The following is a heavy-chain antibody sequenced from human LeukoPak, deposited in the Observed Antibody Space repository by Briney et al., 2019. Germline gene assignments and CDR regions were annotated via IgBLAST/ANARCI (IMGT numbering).Heavy chain of an antibody. Sequence: PGGSLRLSCAASGFTFRSYGMHWVRQAPGKGLEWVAVISNDGSNKYYAESVKGRFTISRDNSKNTLYLQMNSLRGEDSAVYSCAKDYCDSSEYYYGMDVWGQGTTVTVSS. CDR1: GFTFRSYG. V-gene: IGHV3-30*18. CDR2: ISNDGSNK. J-gene: IGHJ6*02. D-gene: IGHD3-22*01. CDR3: AKDYCDSSEYYYGMDV.